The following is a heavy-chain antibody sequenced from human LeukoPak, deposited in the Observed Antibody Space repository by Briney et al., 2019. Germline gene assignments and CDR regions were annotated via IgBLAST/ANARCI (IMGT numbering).Heavy chain of an antibody. V-gene: IGHV1-2*02. D-gene: IGHD4-17*01. CDR1: GYTFTKNF. CDR2: INPNDGGT. Sequence: GASVKVSCKASGYTFTKNFLHWVRQAPGQGLEWMGWINPNDGGTLYAQKFQGRVTMTTDTSITTAYMEMSTLTSDDTAVYYCARDDYGDLQYFENCGQGTLVTVSS. CDR3: ARDDYGDLQYFEN. J-gene: IGHJ4*02.